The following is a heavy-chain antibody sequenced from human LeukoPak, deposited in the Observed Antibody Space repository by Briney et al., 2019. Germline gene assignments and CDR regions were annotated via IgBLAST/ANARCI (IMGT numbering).Heavy chain of an antibody. CDR3: ARDGGGYDMDY. J-gene: IGHJ4*02. V-gene: IGHV3-43*01. CDR1: GFTFDDYT. CDR2: ITWDGGST. Sequence: GGSLRLSCAASGFTFDDYTMHWVRQAPGKGLEWVSLITWDGGSTYYADSVKGRFTISRDNSKNSLYLQMNSLRAEDTAVYYCARDGGGYDMDYWGQGTLVTVSS. D-gene: IGHD5-12*01.